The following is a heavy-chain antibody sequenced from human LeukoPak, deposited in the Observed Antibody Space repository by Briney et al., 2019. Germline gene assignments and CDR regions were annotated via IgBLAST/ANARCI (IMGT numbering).Heavy chain of an antibody. D-gene: IGHD6-13*01. Sequence: GGSLRLSCAGSGFTFSTYSMHWVRQAPGKGLEWVAGLSFDGSDKHFADSVKGRFTISRDNSKNTLYLQMNSLRPEDTAVYFCARDPSSSWYSYYFEFWGQGTLVTVTS. V-gene: IGHV3-30-3*01. CDR2: LSFDGSDK. CDR3: ARDPSSSWYSYYFEF. J-gene: IGHJ4*02. CDR1: GFTFSTYS.